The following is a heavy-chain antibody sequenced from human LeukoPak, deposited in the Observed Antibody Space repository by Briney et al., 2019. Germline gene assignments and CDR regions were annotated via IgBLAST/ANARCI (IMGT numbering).Heavy chain of an antibody. V-gene: IGHV4-34*01. J-gene: IGHJ4*02. CDR3: ARGVSHRNFDWLFY. CDR2: INDSGST. CDR1: GGSFRGYY. D-gene: IGHD3-9*01. Sequence: SETLSLTCAVYGGSFRGYYWSWIRQPPGKGLEWIGEINDSGSTHYNTSLNSRVTISVDTSKNQAYLKLSSVTAADTAIYYCARGVSHRNFDWLFYWGQGTLVTVSS.